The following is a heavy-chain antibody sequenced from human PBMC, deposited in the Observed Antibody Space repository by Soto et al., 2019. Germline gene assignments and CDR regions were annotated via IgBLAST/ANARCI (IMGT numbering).Heavy chain of an antibody. CDR3: ARHYGAFDP. CDR1: GGSITSSGYY. Sequence: QLLESGPGLVKPSETLSLTCSVSGGSITSSGYYWGWIRQPPGKGLEWIGSVFYSGNTYHNPSLKSRVITSVDTSRNQFSLKLSSVTAADTAVYYCARHYGAFDPWGHGTLVTVSS. CDR2: VFYSGNT. V-gene: IGHV4-39*01. J-gene: IGHJ5*02. D-gene: IGHD4-17*01.